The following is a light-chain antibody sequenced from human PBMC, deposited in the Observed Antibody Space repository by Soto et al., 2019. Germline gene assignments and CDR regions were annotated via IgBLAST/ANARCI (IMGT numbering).Light chain of an antibody. J-gene: IGKJ5*01. CDR3: QQYDNLPLI. Sequence: DIQMTPSPSTLSASLGDRVSITCRASQSVDRYLAWYQQKPGKAPKLLIYDASSLETGVPSRFSGSGSGTDFTFTISSLQPEDFATYYCQQYDNLPLIFGQGTRLEIK. CDR2: DAS. V-gene: IGKV1-33*01. CDR1: QSVDRY.